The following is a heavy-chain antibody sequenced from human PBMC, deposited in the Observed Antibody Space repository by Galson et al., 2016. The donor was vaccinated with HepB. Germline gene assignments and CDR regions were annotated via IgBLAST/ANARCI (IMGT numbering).Heavy chain of an antibody. Sequence: SLRLSCAASGFPLSSDHIHWVRRGPGKGLEWVAGISSDRGSKYYAESVKGRFSISRDSSKDTVDLEMNSLRDEDTAVYYCAREGESSGYCGNFDIWGQGTMVTVSS. J-gene: IGHJ3*02. D-gene: IGHD3-22*01. V-gene: IGHV3-30-3*01. CDR3: AREGESSGYCGNFDI. CDR2: ISSDRGSK. CDR1: GFPLSSDH.